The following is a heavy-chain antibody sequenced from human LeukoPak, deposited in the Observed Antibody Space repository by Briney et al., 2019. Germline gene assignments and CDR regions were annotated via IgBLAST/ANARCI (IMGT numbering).Heavy chain of an antibody. CDR2: ISYDGSNK. J-gene: IGHJ4*02. V-gene: IGHV3-30*04. D-gene: IGHD1-26*01. Sequence: GGSLRLSCAASGFTFSSYAMHWVRQAPGKGLEWVAVISYDGSNKYYADSVKGRFIISRDNSKNTLYLQMNSLRAEDTAVYYCARGFSGSYFDYWGQGTLVTVSS. CDR1: GFTFSSYA. CDR3: ARGFSGSYFDY.